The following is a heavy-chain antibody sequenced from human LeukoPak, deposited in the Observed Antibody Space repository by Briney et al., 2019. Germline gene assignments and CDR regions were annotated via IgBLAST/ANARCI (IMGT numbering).Heavy chain of an antibody. CDR1: GFTFTSST. CDR3: AAVRSSYHYYGMDV. CDR2: IVVGSGNT. Sequence: SVKVSCKASGFTFTSSTMQWVRQARGQRLEWIGWIVVGSGNTHYAQKFQERVTVTRDMSTSTAYMELSSLRSEDTAVYYCAAVRSSYHYYGMDVWGQGTTVTVSS. V-gene: IGHV1-58*02. J-gene: IGHJ6*02. D-gene: IGHD6-6*01.